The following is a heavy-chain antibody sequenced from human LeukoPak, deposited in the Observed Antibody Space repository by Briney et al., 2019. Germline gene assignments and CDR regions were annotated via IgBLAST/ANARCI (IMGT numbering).Heavy chain of an antibody. J-gene: IGHJ4*02. CDR1: GFTFSSYA. V-gene: IGHV3-23*01. D-gene: IGHD6-19*01. CDR2: ISGSGGST. Sequence: GGSLRLSCAASGFTFSSYAMSWVRQARGKGLEWVSAISGSGGSTYYADSVKGRFTISRDNSKNTLYLQMNSLRAEDTAVYYCAKDSSDYTHLDYWGQGTLVTVSS. CDR3: AKDSSDYTHLDY.